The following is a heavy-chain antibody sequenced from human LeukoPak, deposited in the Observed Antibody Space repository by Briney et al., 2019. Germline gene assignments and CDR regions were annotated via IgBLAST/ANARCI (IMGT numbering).Heavy chain of an antibody. Sequence: GGSLRLSCAGSGFIFNNYAMHWVRQPPGKGLEWVSGISWNSGSIDYADSVKGRFTISRDNAKNSLYLQMNSLRVEDTAVYFCTRGRYYLDSWGQGTLVTVSS. CDR2: ISWNSGSI. V-gene: IGHV3-9*01. CDR1: GFIFNNYA. D-gene: IGHD3-16*01. J-gene: IGHJ4*02. CDR3: TRGRYYLDS.